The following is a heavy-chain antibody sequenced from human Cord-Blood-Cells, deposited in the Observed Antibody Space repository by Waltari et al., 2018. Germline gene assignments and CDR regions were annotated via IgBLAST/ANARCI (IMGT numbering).Heavy chain of an antibody. CDR1: VDPFTRPY. Sequence: QVQRVQSGDGVNKPGASVKVSCKASVDPFTRPYTHRVRRSPCNGLEWMGWINPNSGGTNYAQKFQGRVTMTRDTSISTAYMELSRLRSDDTAVYYCARVGLDCSSTSCYEYFQHWGQGTLVTVSS. CDR2: INPNSGGT. V-gene: IGHV1-2*02. D-gene: IGHD2-2*01. J-gene: IGHJ1*01. CDR3: ARVGLDCSSTSCYEYFQH.